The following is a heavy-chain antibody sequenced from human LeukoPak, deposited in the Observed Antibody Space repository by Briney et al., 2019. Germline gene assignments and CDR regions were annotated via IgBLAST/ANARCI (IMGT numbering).Heavy chain of an antibody. V-gene: IGHV5-51*01. CDR2: IYPGDSDT. D-gene: IGHD3-10*01. Sequence: GESLKISCKGSGYRFTSYWIGWVRQMPGKGLEWMGIIYPGDSDTRYSPSFQGQVTISADKSISTAYLQWSSLKASDTAMYYCARQRYYGSGSGYYYGMDVWGKGTTVTVSS. CDR1: GYRFTSYW. CDR3: ARQRYYGSGSGYYYGMDV. J-gene: IGHJ6*04.